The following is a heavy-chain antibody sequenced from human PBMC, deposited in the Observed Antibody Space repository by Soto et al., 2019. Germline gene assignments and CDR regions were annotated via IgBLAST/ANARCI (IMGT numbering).Heavy chain of an antibody. CDR1: GFTFSYYW. CDR3: ARGERGGFDF. D-gene: IGHD1-26*01. J-gene: IGHJ3*01. CDR2: IHSDGTTT. Sequence: PGGSLRLSCEASGFTFSYYWTHWVRQVPGKGLVWVSHIHSDGTTTTYADSVKGRFTISRDNAKNSLYLQMNSLRAEDTAVYYCARGERGGFDFWGQGTKVTVS. V-gene: IGHV3-74*01.